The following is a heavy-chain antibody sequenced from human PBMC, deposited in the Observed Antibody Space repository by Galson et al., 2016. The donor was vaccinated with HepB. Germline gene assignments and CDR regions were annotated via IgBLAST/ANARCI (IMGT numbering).Heavy chain of an antibody. CDR1: GYSLTELS. CDR2: FDPEDGET. J-gene: IGHJ3*02. Sequence: SVKVSCKVSGYSLTELSIHWVRQAPGKGLEWMGGFDPEDGETIYAQKFQGRVTTTEDTSTDTAYMKLSSLRSEDTAVSYCAAPYLGPSSHDTSGDALDIWGQGTMVTVSS. V-gene: IGHV1-24*01. CDR3: AAPYLGPSSHDTSGDALDI. D-gene: IGHD3-22*01.